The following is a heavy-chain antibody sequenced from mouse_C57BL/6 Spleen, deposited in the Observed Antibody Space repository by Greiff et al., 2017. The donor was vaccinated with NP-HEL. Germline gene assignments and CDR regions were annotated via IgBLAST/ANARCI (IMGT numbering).Heavy chain of an antibody. V-gene: IGHV3-6*01. CDR1: GYSITSGYY. Sequence: EVKLQESGPGLVKPSQSLSLTCSVTGYSITSGYYWNWIRQLPGNKLEWMGYISYDGSNNYNPSLKNRISITLDTSQNQFFLKLNSVTTEDTATYYCAREGNYWGQGTTLTVSS. J-gene: IGHJ2*01. CDR3: AREGNY. CDR2: ISYDGSN.